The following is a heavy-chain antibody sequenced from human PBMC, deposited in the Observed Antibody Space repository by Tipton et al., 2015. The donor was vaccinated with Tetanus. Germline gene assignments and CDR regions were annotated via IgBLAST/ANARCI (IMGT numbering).Heavy chain of an antibody. CDR1: GYTFTSYY. V-gene: IGHV1-46*03. J-gene: IGHJ4*02. D-gene: IGHD1-26*01. CDR3: TREGSGSRNMFIDY. CDR2: INPSGGSA. Sequence: QVQLVQSGAEVKKPGASVTVSCKAYGYTFTSYYMHWVRQAPGQGLEWMGIINPSGGSASYAQRFQGRVTMTRDTSTSTVYMELSSLRSEDTAVYYCTREGSGSRNMFIDYWGLGTLVTVSS.